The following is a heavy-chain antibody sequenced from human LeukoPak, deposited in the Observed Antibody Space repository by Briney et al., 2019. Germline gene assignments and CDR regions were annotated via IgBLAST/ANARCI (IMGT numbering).Heavy chain of an antibody. CDR3: ARGTGAKRYYFDL. CDR2: IWYDGSNR. Sequence: GGSLRLSCAVSGFDLSNYGMHWVRQAPGKGLEWVTVIWYDGSNRYYADSVKGRITISRDTSENTVSLQINNVKVDDTAIYYCARGTGAKRYYFDLWGQGILVTVSP. CDR1: GFDLSNYG. V-gene: IGHV3-33*01. J-gene: IGHJ4*02.